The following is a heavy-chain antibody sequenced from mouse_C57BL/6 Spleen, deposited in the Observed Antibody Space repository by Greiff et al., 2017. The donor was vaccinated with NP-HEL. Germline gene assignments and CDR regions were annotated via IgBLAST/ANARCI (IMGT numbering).Heavy chain of an antibody. CDR2: ISNCGGST. CDR3: AMHYSTYYFDD. Sequence: EVQLMESGGGLVQPGGSLKLSCAASGFTFSDYYMYWVRQTPEKRLEWVAYISNCGGSTYYPVTVKGRFTISRDNAKNALYLHMSRLKSEDTAMYYCAMHYSTYYFDDWGQGTTLTVSS. CDR1: GFTFSDYY. V-gene: IGHV5-12*01. D-gene: IGHD2-5*01. J-gene: IGHJ2*01.